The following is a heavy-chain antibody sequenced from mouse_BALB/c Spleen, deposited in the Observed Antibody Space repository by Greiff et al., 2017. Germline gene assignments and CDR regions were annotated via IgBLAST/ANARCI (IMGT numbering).Heavy chain of an antibody. D-gene: IGHD2-5*01. Sequence: EVQLQQSGPGLVKPGASVKMSCKASGYTFTSYVMHWVHQKPGQGLEWIGYISPYNDGNNYNEKFKGKATLTSDKSSSTAYMELSRLTSEDSAVYSGARRGNSNNEYYAMDYWGQGTSVTVSS. J-gene: IGHJ4*01. CDR1: GYTFTSYV. CDR3: ARRGNSNNEYYAMDY. CDR2: ISPYNDGN. V-gene: IGHV1-14*01.